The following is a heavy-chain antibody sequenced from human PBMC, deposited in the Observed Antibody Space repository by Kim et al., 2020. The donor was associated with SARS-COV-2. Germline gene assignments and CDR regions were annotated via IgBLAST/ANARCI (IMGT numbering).Heavy chain of an antibody. V-gene: IGHV1-18*01. J-gene: IGHJ4*02. CDR3: ARDPDYDFWSGLAQTFDY. D-gene: IGHD3-3*01. CDR2: ISAYNGNT. CDR1: GYTFTSYG. Sequence: ASVKVSCKASGYTFTSYGISWVRQAPGQGLEWMGWISAYNGNTNYAQKLQGRVTMTTDTSMSTAYMELRSLRSDDTAVYYCARDPDYDFWSGLAQTFDYWGQGTLVTVSS.